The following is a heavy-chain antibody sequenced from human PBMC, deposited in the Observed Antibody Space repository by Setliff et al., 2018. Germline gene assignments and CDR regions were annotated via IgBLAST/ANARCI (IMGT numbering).Heavy chain of an antibody. D-gene: IGHD1-26*01. CDR1: GFTFSSYG. V-gene: IGHV3-NL1*01. CDR2: IHGEGINT. Sequence: GGSLRLSCAASGFTFSSYGMHWVRQAPGKGLEWVSSIHGEGINTYYADSVKGRFTISRDNSKNTLFLQMNSLRADDTAVYYCMKKIIAGGGPPYDYFDYWGQGTLVTVSS. J-gene: IGHJ4*02. CDR3: MKKIIAGGGPPYDYFDY.